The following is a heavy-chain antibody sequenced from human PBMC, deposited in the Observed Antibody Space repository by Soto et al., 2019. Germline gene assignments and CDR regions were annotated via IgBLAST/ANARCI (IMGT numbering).Heavy chain of an antibody. D-gene: IGHD2-21*02. Sequence: QVQLVQSGAEVKKPGASVKVSCKASGYTFTSYAMHCVRQAPGHRLEWMGWINAGNGNTKYSQKFQGRVTITRDTAASTAYMELSSLRSEDTAVYYCARSIVVVTAADYWGQGTLVTVSS. CDR1: GYTFTSYA. CDR3: ARSIVVVTAADY. J-gene: IGHJ4*02. CDR2: INAGNGNT. V-gene: IGHV1-3*01.